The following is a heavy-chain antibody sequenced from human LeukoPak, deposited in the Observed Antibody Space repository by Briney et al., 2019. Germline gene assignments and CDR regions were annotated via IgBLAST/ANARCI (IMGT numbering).Heavy chain of an antibody. CDR3: AREPPAPMTTVTTNFDY. Sequence: GASVKVSCKASGYTFTGYYMHWVRQAPGQGLEWMGWINPNSGGTNYAQKFQGWVTMTRDTSISTAYMELSRLRSDDTAVYYCAREPPAPMTTVTTNFDYWGQGTLVTVSS. D-gene: IGHD4-11*01. J-gene: IGHJ4*02. CDR1: GYTFTGYY. CDR2: INPNSGGT. V-gene: IGHV1-2*04.